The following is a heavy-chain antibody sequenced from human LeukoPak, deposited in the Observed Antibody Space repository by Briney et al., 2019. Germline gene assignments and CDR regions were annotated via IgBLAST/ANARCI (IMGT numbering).Heavy chain of an antibody. CDR2: FDPEDGET. CDR3: ATAHANSRPDSGYYHNFSDY. Sequence: ASVKVSCKVSGYTLTELSMHWVRQAPGKGLEWMGGFDPEDGETIYAQKFQGRVTMTEDTSTDTAYMELSSLRSEDTAVYYCATAHANSRPDSGYYHNFSDYWGQGTLVTVSS. J-gene: IGHJ4*02. V-gene: IGHV1-24*01. D-gene: IGHD3-22*01. CDR1: GYTLTELS.